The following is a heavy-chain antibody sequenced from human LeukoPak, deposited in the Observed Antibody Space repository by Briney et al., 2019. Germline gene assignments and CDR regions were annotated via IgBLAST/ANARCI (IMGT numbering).Heavy chain of an antibody. D-gene: IGHD5-24*01. V-gene: IGHV3-23*01. CDR1: GFTVSSNY. CDR2: IDGIGDST. Sequence: GGSLRLSCAASGFTVSSNYMSWVRQAPGKGLEWVSTIDGIGDSTYYADSVKGRFTISRDNSKNTLYLQMHTLRAEDTAVYYCADGRDLDYWGQGTLVTVSS. CDR3: ADGRDLDY. J-gene: IGHJ4*02.